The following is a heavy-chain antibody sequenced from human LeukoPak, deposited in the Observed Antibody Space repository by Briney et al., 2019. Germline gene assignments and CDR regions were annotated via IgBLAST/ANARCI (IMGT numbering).Heavy chain of an antibody. V-gene: IGHV3-74*03. J-gene: IGHJ3*02. D-gene: IGHD2-15*01. CDR2: INGDGSNT. Sequence: GGSLRLACAASGFTFSSHWMHWVRHAPGKGLVWVSRINGDGSNTTYADSVKGRFTISRDNAKNTLYLQMNSLRAEDTAVYHCARSKIWYSTDAFDIWGQGTMVTVSS. CDR3: ARSKIWYSTDAFDI. CDR1: GFTFSSHW.